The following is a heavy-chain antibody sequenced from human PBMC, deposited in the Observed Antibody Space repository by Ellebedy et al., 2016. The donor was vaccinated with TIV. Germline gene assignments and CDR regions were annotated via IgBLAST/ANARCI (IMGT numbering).Heavy chain of an antibody. CDR1: GYSISSVYY. CDR3: ARDPYSYGSGSYYNPV. Sequence: SETLSLTXTVSGYSISSVYYWGWSRQPLGKGLEWDGSIYHSGSTYYNPSLKSRVTISGDTSKNQFSLKLSSVTAADTAVYYCARDPYSYGSGSYYNPVWGQGTLVTVSS. CDR2: IYHSGST. V-gene: IGHV4-38-2*02. J-gene: IGHJ4*02. D-gene: IGHD3-10*01.